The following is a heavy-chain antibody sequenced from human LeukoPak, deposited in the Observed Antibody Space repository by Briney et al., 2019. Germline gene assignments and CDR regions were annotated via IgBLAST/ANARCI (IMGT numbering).Heavy chain of an antibody. D-gene: IGHD4-17*01. Sequence: SVTPSCKDSGYTFTSVGISWVRQAHGQGLEWMGWISAYNGNTNYAKKLQCRVTMTTDTSTSTAYMELRSLRSDDTAVYYCARTGYGDYGGLDYWGQGTLVTVSS. CDR2: ISAYNGNT. V-gene: IGHV1-18*01. CDR1: GYTFTSVG. J-gene: IGHJ4*02. CDR3: ARTGYGDYGGLDY.